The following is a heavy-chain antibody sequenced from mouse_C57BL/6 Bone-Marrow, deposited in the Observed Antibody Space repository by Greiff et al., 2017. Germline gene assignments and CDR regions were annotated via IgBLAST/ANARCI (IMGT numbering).Heavy chain of an antibody. D-gene: IGHD1-1*01. CDR1: GYTFTDYY. CDR2: INPYNGGT. V-gene: IGHV1-19*01. CDR3: AIGSSYAMDY. Sequence: VQLQQSGPVLVKPGASVKMSCKASGYTFTDYYMNWVKQSHGKSLEWIGVINPYNGGTSYNQKFKGKATLTVDKSSSTAYMELNSLTSEDSAVYYCAIGSSYAMDYWGQGTSVTVSS. J-gene: IGHJ4*01.